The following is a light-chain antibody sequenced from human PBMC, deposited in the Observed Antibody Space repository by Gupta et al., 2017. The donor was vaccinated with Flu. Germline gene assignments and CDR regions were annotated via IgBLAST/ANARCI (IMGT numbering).Light chain of an antibody. V-gene: IGKV1-33*01. Sequence: DIQMTQSPSSLSASVGDRVTITCQASQDINNYLNWYQQKPGKAPKLMIYDASNLETGVPSRFSGRGSGTDFTLTISSLQPEDIATYYCQQFGGVPHTFGHGTKVEIK. J-gene: IGKJ3*01. CDR2: DAS. CDR3: QQFGGVPHT. CDR1: QDINNY.